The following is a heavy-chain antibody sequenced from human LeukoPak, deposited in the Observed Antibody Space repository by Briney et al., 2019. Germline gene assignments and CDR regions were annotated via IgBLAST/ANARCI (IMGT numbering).Heavy chain of an antibody. V-gene: IGHV4-59*01. CDR1: GGSISSYY. D-gene: IGHD1-26*01. Sequence: SETLSLTRTVSGGSISSYYWSWIRQPPGKGLEWIGYIYYSGSTNYNPSLKSRVTISVDTSKNQFSLKLSSVTAADTAVYYCARVSVATEFDYWGQGTLVTVSS. CDR2: IYYSGST. CDR3: ARVSVATEFDY. J-gene: IGHJ4*02.